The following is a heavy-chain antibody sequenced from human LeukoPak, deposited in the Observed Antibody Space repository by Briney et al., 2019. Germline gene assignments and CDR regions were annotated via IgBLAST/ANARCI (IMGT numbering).Heavy chain of an antibody. CDR3: AADLSFGEFRGDY. Sequence: ASVKVSCKASGYTFTGYYMHWVRQAPGQGLEWMGWINPNSGGTNYAQKFQERVTITRDMSTSTAYMELSSLRSEDTAVYYCAADLSFGEFRGDYWGQGTLVTVSS. D-gene: IGHD3-10*01. J-gene: IGHJ4*02. V-gene: IGHV1-2*02. CDR2: INPNSGGT. CDR1: GYTFTGYY.